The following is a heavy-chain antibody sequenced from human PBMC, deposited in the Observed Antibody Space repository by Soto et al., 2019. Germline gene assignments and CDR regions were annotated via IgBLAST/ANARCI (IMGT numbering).Heavy chain of an antibody. V-gene: IGHV3-21*01. Sequence: GGSLRLSCAASGFTFSSYSMNWVRQAPGKGLEWVSSISSSSSYIYYADSVKGRFTISRDNAKNSLYLQMNSLRAEDTAVYYCAREPNPYSSSWYDYWGQGTLVTVSS. CDR3: AREPNPYSSSWYDY. D-gene: IGHD6-13*01. J-gene: IGHJ4*02. CDR2: ISSSSSYI. CDR1: GFTFSSYS.